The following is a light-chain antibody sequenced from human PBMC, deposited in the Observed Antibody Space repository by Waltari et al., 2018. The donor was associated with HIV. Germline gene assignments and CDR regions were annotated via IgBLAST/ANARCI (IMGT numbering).Light chain of an antibody. CDR1: QGISNY. Sequence: DIQMTQSPSSLSASVGDRVTITCRASQGISNYLAWYQQKPEKVPKLLIYAASSLQSGVPSRFSGSGSGTDFTLTINSLQPEDVATYYCQKYNSAPTFGGGTKVEIK. J-gene: IGKJ4*01. CDR2: AAS. V-gene: IGKV1-27*01. CDR3: QKYNSAPT.